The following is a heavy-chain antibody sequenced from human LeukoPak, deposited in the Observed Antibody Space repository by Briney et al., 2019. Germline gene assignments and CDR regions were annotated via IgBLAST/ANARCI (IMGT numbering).Heavy chain of an antibody. V-gene: IGHV4-59*06. CDR2: IYYSGST. CDR1: GGSFSSYY. Sequence: SETLSLTCAVYGGSFSSYYWSWIRQPPGKGLEWIGYIYYSGSTYYNPSLKSRVTISVDTSKNQFSLKLSSVTAADTAVYYCARGRYGSGSSLWFDPWGQGTLVTVSS. CDR3: ARGRYGSGSSLWFDP. D-gene: IGHD3-10*01. J-gene: IGHJ5*02.